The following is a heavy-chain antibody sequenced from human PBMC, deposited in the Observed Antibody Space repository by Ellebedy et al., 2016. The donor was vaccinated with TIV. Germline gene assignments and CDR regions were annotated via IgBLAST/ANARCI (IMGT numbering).Heavy chain of an antibody. Sequence: GESLKISXAASGFTFSIYAMHWVRQAPDKGLEWVAVISADGNTAFYADSVKGRFTVSRDTPKSTLFLQMNSLRAEDTAVYYCAKDRGLIPGTTFFDYWGQGTLVTVSS. J-gene: IGHJ4*02. CDR3: AKDRGLIPGTTFFDY. CDR1: GFTFSIYA. V-gene: IGHV3-30*04. D-gene: IGHD1-7*01. CDR2: ISADGNTA.